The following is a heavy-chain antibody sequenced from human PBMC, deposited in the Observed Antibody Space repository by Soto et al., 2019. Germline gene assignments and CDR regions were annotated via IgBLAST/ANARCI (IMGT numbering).Heavy chain of an antibody. J-gene: IGHJ6*02. Sequence: EVQLVESGGDLVHPGKFLRISCTVSGFTFDDYAMHWFRQAPGKGLEWVSGISWNGVSIGYVDSVKGRFTISRDNAKNSLYLQMNSLRIEDTALYYCAKDMGSNWRGGSGTVPYYYGMDVWGQGNTVTVSS. CDR2: ISWNGVSI. D-gene: IGHD3-10*01. CDR3: AKDMGSNWRGGSGTVPYYYGMDV. V-gene: IGHV3-9*01. CDR1: GFTFDDYA.